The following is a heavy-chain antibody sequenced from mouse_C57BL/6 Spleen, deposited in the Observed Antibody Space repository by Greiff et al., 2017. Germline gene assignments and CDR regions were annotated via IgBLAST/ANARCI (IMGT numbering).Heavy chain of an antibody. D-gene: IGHD1-1*01. CDR2: INPSNGGT. CDR1: GYTFTSYW. Sequence: QVQLQQPGTELVKPGASVKLSCKASGYTFTSYWMHWVKQRPGQGLEWIGNINPSNGGTNYKQNFNGKSTLTVDKSSSTAYMQLSSLTSEDSAVYYCARASITTVVASEGFAYWGQGTLVTVSA. J-gene: IGHJ3*01. CDR3: ARASITTVVASEGFAY. V-gene: IGHV1-53*01.